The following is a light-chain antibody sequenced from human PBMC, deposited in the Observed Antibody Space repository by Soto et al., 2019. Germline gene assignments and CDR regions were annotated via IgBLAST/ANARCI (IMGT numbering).Light chain of an antibody. J-gene: IGKJ3*01. CDR2: GAS. CDR1: QSVSSN. CDR3: QQYNNRPPGFT. Sequence: EIVMTQSPATLSVSPGERATLSCRASQSVSSNLAWYQQKPGQAPRLLSYGASTRATGIPARFSGSGSGTEFTLTISSLQSEDFAVYYCQQYNNRPPGFTFGPGTKVDIK. V-gene: IGKV3-15*01.